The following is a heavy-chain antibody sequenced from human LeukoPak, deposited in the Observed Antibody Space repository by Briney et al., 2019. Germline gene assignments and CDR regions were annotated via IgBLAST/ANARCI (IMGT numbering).Heavy chain of an antibody. CDR3: AELGITMIGGV. CDR2: INPRRADT. J-gene: IGHJ6*04. V-gene: IGHV1-46*01. Sequence: ASVKVSCKASGYTFTSYYMHWVRQAPGQGLEWMGIINPRRADTSYAQKLQGRVTMTRDMSTSTVYMELSSLRSEDTAVYYCAELGITMIGGVWGKGTTVTISS. CDR1: GYTFTSYY. D-gene: IGHD3-10*02.